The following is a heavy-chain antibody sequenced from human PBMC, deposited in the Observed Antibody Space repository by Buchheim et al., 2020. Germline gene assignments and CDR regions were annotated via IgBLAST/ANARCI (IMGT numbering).Heavy chain of an antibody. D-gene: IGHD3-10*01. J-gene: IGHJ5*02. CDR3: ARDGKPAYYYGSGRKYNWFDP. V-gene: IGHV1-69*01. CDR1: GGTFSSYA. Sequence: QVQLVQSGAEVKKPGSSVKVSCKASGGTFSSYAISWVRQAPGQGLEWMGGIIPIFGTANYAQKFQGRVTITADESTSTAYMELSSLRSEDTAVHYCARDGKPAYYYGSGRKYNWFDPWGQGTL. CDR2: IIPIFGTA.